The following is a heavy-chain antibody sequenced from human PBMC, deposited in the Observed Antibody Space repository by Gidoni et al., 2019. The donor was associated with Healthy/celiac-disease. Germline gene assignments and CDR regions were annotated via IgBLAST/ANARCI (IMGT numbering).Heavy chain of an antibody. CDR2: IVPGDSYT. D-gene: IGHD6-19*01. Sequence: DVPLVQSGAEVKKPGESLRISCKGSGYSFTSYWISWVRQMPGNGREWMGRIVPGDSYTNYSPAFQGHVTSSADKSISTAYLQWSSLKASDTAMYYCARHEAVAAVGWFDPWGQGTLVTVSS. CDR3: ARHEAVAAVGWFDP. J-gene: IGHJ5*02. CDR1: GYSFTSYW. V-gene: IGHV5-10-1*03.